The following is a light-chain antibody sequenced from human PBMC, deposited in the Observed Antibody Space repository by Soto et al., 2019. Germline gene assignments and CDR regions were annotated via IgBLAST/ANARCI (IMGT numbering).Light chain of an antibody. J-gene: IGKJ2*03. Sequence: EIVLTQSPRTLSLSPGERATLSCRASQSVDSRYLAWYQQKPGQAPRLLIYGVSSRATGIPDRFSGSGSGTDFTLTISRLEPEDFAEYYCQQYGNSPRYSFGQGTKLDIK. CDR3: QQYGNSPRYS. V-gene: IGKV3-20*01. CDR1: QSVDSRY. CDR2: GVS.